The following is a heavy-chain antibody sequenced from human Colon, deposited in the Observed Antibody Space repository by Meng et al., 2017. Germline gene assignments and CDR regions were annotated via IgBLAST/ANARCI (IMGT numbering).Heavy chain of an antibody. Sequence: GGSLRLSCEAAGFTFSDAWMSWVRQAPGQGLEWVARFKSQIDGGTTDYAAPVKGRFTISRDDSKSTVFLQMNSLKTEDTALYLCTRSLYGAGNFDYWGPGTLVTVSS. J-gene: IGHJ4*02. V-gene: IGHV3-15*01. CDR1: GFTFSDAW. CDR3: TRSLYGAGNFDY. CDR2: FKSQIDGGTT. D-gene: IGHD1-26*01.